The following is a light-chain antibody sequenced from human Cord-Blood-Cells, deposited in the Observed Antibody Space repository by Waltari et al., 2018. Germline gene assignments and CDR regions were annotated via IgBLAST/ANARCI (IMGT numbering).Light chain of an antibody. Sequence: DIQMTQSPSSLSASVGDRVTITCRASQSISSYLNWYQQKPGKAPKLLIYAASSLQSGVPSSFSGSGSRTDFTLTISSLQPEYFAPYYCQQSYSTPYTFGQGTKLEIE. J-gene: IGKJ2*01. CDR1: QSISSY. CDR3: QQSYSTPYT. V-gene: IGKV1-39*01. CDR2: AAS.